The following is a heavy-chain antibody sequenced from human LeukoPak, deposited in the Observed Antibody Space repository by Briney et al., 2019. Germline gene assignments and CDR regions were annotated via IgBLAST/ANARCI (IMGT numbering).Heavy chain of an antibody. J-gene: IGHJ4*02. V-gene: IGHV3-30*18. CDR3: ANDGSSVIFDY. CDR2: ISYDGSNK. Sequence: GGSLRLSCAASGFTFSSYGMHWVRQAPGKGLEWVAVISYDGSNKYYADSVKGRFTISRDDSKNTLYLQMNSLRAEDTAVYYCANDGSSVIFDYWGQGTLVTVSS. CDR1: GFTFSSYG. D-gene: IGHD6-6*01.